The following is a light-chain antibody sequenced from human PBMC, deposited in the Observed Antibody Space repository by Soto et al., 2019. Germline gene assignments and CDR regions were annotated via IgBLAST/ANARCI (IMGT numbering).Light chain of an antibody. CDR3: QQYGSSPRGT. J-gene: IGKJ2*01. CDR2: GAS. CDR1: QSVSSSY. V-gene: IGKV3-20*01. Sequence: EIGLTQSPGTLSLSPGERATLSCRASQSVSSSYLAWYQQKPGQAPRLRIYGASSRATGIPDRFSGSGPGTDLTLTISRLEPEDFAVYYCQQYGSSPRGTFGQGTKLEIK.